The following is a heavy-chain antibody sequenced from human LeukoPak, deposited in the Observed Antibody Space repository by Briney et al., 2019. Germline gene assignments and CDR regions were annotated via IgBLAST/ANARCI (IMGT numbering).Heavy chain of an antibody. CDR1: GGSISSYY. V-gene: IGHV4-59*08. D-gene: IGHD2-2*02. CDR2: IYYSGST. Sequence: SETLSLTCTVSGGSISSYYWSWIRQPPGKGLEWIGYIYYSGSTNYNPSLKSRVTISVDTSKNQFSLKLSSVTAADTAVYYCARTGYCSSTSCYRSWFDPWGQGTLVTVSS. J-gene: IGHJ5*02. CDR3: ARTGYCSSTSCYRSWFDP.